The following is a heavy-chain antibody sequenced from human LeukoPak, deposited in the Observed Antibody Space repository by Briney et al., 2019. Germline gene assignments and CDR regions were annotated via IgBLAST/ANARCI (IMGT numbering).Heavy chain of an antibody. CDR1: GGSISSSSYY. D-gene: IGHD1-7*01. Sequence: SETLSLTCTVSGGSISSSSYYWGWIRQPPGKGLEWIGSMFYSGSTYYNPSLRSRVTISVDTSKNQFSLKLSSVTAADTAVYYCARVGATLVGNYYYYYYYMDVWGKGTTVTVSS. CDR3: ARVGATLVGNYYYYYYYMDV. J-gene: IGHJ6*03. CDR2: MFYSGST. V-gene: IGHV4-39*01.